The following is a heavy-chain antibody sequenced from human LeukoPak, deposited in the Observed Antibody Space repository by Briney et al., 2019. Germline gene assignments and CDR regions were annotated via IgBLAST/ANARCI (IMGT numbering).Heavy chain of an antibody. CDR3: ARDRSVAGTLDAFDI. V-gene: IGHV3-33*05. CDR1: GFTFSSYA. Sequence: GGSLRLSCAASGFTFSSYAMHWVRQAPGKGLEWVAFISYDGSYKYYADSVKGRFTISRDNSKNTLYLQMNSLRAEDTAVYYCARDRSVAGTLDAFDIWGQGTMVTVSS. D-gene: IGHD6-19*01. J-gene: IGHJ3*02. CDR2: ISYDGSYK.